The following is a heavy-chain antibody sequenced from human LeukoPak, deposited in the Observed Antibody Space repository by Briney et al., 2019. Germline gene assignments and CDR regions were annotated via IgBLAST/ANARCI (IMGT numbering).Heavy chain of an antibody. V-gene: IGHV4-34*01. J-gene: IGHJ6*03. Sequence: PSETLSLTCAVYGGSFSGYYWSWIRQPPGKGLEWIGEINHSGSTNYNPSLKSRVTISVDTSKNQFSLKLSSVTAADTAVYYCARGFYDTDYYYYYMDVWGKGTTVTVSS. CDR2: INHSGST. CDR1: GGSFSGYY. CDR3: ARGFYDTDYYYYYMDV. D-gene: IGHD3-9*01.